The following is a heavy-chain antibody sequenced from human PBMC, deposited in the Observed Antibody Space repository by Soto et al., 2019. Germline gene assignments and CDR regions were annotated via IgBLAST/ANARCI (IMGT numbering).Heavy chain of an antibody. V-gene: IGHV3-7*03. Sequence: PGGSLRLSCAASGFTFSSYWMSWVRQAPGKGLEWVANIKQDGSEKYYVDSVKGRFTISRDNAKNSLYLQMDSLRAEDTAVYYRARTYFTVTRGRLDYGMDVWGQGTTVTVSS. CDR3: ARTYFTVTRGRLDYGMDV. CDR1: GFTFSSYW. CDR2: IKQDGSEK. J-gene: IGHJ6*02. D-gene: IGHD4-17*01.